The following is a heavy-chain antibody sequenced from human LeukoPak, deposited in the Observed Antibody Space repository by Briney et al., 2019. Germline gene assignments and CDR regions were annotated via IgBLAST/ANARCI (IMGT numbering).Heavy chain of an antibody. Sequence: PGGSLRLSCAASGFTFSSYSINWVRQAPGKGLEWVSYISSSGSTIYYADSVKGRFTISRDNAKNSLYLQMNSLRAEDTAVYYCARDRSDTYFDYWGQGTLVTVSS. CDR3: ARDRSDTYFDY. CDR2: ISSSGSTI. V-gene: IGHV3-48*04. D-gene: IGHD6-25*01. J-gene: IGHJ4*02. CDR1: GFTFSSYS.